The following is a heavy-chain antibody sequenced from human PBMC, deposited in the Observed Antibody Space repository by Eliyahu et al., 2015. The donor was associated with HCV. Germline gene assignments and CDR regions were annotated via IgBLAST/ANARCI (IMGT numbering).Heavy chain of an antibody. D-gene: IGHD1-14*01. CDR2: SSSTGLYT. J-gene: IGHJ2*01. CDR3: ARRRGGSWNFDL. Sequence: QVQLVESGGGLVKPGGSLRLSCAGSGFSISDDYISWIRQAPGKGLGWISYSSSTGLYTDYADSVKGRFTISRDTSRDSVFLQMDYLRVDDTAVYYCARRRGGSWNFDLWGRGTLVTVSS. CDR1: GFSISDDY. V-gene: IGHV3-11*05.